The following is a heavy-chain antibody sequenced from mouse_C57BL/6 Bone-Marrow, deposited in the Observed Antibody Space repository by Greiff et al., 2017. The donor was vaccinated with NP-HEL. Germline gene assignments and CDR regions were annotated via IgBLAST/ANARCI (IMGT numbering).Heavy chain of an antibody. V-gene: IGHV1-5*01. J-gene: IGHJ2*01. CDR3: TRGVGLIYYYGSSSFDY. Sequence: EVKLVESGTVLARPGASVKMSCKTSGYTFTSYWMHWVKQRPGQGLEWIGAIYPGNSDTSYNQKFKGKAKLTAVTSASTAYMELSSLTNEDSAVYDCTRGVGLIYYYGSSSFDYWGQGTTLTVSS. D-gene: IGHD1-1*01. CDR2: IYPGNSDT. CDR1: GYTFTSYW.